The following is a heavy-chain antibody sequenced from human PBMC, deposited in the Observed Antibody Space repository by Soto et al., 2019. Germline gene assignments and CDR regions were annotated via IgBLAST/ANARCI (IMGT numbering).Heavy chain of an antibody. CDR1: GFTFSNYA. D-gene: IGHD1-26*01. CDR3: ARRGSGSYYDY. CDR2: ISGSGDST. Sequence: EVQLLESGGGLVQPGGSLRLSCAASGFTFSNYAMRWVRQAPVKGLEWVSAISGSGDSTYYADSVKGRFTISRDNSKNTLYLQMTSLRAEDTAVYYCARRGSGSYYDYWGQGTLVTVSS. V-gene: IGHV3-23*01. J-gene: IGHJ4*02.